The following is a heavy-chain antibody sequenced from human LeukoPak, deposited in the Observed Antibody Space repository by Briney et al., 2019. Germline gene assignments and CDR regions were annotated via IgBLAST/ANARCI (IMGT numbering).Heavy chain of an antibody. D-gene: IGHD6-19*01. V-gene: IGHV1-69*13. CDR1: GYIFTSYG. J-gene: IGHJ4*02. CDR3: ARVRHSSGSYYFDY. CDR2: IIPIFGTA. Sequence: SVKVSCKASGYIFTSYGISWVRQAPGQGLEWMGGIIPIFGTANYAQKFQGRVTITADESTSTAYMELSSLRSEDTAVYYCARVRHSSGSYYFDYWGQGTLVTVSS.